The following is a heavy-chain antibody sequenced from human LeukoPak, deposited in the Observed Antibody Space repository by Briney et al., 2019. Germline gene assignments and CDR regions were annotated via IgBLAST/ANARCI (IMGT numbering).Heavy chain of an antibody. CDR3: ARGLPYGSGSYDY. CDR2: INHSGST. CDR1: GGSFSGYY. J-gene: IGHJ4*02. V-gene: IGHV4-34*01. D-gene: IGHD3-10*01. Sequence: SETLSLTCAVYGGSFSGYYWSWIRQPPGKGLEWIGEINHSGSTNYNPSLKSRVTISVDTSKNQFSLKLSSVTAADTAVYYCARGLPYGSGSYDYWGQGTLVTVSS.